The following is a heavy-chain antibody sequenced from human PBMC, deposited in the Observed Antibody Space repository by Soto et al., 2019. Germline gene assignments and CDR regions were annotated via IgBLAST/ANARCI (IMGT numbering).Heavy chain of an antibody. J-gene: IGHJ6*01. CDR2: IWHDGRNK. V-gene: IGHV3-33*01. D-gene: IGHD5-18*01. CDR3: ARALDTSMGYYYYYGLDV. Sequence: PGGSLRVSCAASGFTFSTYGMRWVRQAPAKGLEWVAVIWHDGRNKYYADSVKGRFTISRDNSKNTLYLQMNRLRAEDTAVYYCARALDTSMGYYYYYGLDVWGQGTTVTVSS. CDR1: GFTFSTYG.